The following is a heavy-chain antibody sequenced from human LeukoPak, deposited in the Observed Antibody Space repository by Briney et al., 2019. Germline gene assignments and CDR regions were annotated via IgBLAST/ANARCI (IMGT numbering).Heavy chain of an antibody. V-gene: IGHV3-48*01. J-gene: IGHJ4*02. D-gene: IGHD2-2*02. CDR1: EFTFSSYS. CDR3: AREFGGGCSSTSCYKDY. Sequence: GGSLRLSCAASEFTFSSYSMNWVRQAPGKGLEWVSYITNSGNSKSYADSVKGRFTISRDNTKNSLYLQMNGLRAEDTAVYYCAREFGGGCSSTSCYKDYWGQGTLVTVSS. CDR2: ITNSGNSK.